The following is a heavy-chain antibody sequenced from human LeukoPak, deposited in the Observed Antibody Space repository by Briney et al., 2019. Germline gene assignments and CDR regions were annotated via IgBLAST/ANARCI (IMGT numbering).Heavy chain of an antibody. CDR3: ARAYCSGGSCYPSDY. CDR2: INHSGST. V-gene: IGHV4-39*07. D-gene: IGHD2-15*01. CDR1: GGSISSGGYY. Sequence: SETLSLTCTVSGGSISSGGYYWSWIRQPPGKGLEWIGEINHSGSTNYNPSLKSRVTISVDTSKNQFSLKLSSVTAADTAVYYCARAYCSGGSCYPSDYWGQGTLVTVSS. J-gene: IGHJ4*02.